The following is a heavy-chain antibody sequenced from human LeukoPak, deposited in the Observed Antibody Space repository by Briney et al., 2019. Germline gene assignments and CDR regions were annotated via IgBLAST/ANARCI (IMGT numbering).Heavy chain of an antibody. Sequence: SETLSLTCTVSGGSISSSSYYWGWIRQPPGKGLEWIGSIYTSGSTNYNPSLKSRVTISVDTSKNQFPLKLSSVTAADTAVYYCARGAASSSSWYLFYYYYYMDVWGKGTTVTISS. D-gene: IGHD6-13*01. V-gene: IGHV4-39*06. CDR2: IYTSGST. CDR3: ARGAASSSSWYLFYYYYYMDV. CDR1: GGSISSSSYY. J-gene: IGHJ6*03.